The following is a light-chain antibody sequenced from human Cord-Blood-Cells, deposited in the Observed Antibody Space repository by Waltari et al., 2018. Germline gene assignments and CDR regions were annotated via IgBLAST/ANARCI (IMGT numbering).Light chain of an antibody. Sequence: EIVITKSPDYMDVSLGERATINCKSRPSVLYSSNNTNYLAWYEQKPGQPPKLLIYWASTRESGGPDRFSGSGYGTDFTLTISILQAEDVAVYYCQQYYSTPWTFGQGTKVEIK. V-gene: IGKV4-1*01. J-gene: IGKJ1*01. CDR3: QQYYSTPWT. CDR1: PSVLYSSNNTNY. CDR2: WAS.